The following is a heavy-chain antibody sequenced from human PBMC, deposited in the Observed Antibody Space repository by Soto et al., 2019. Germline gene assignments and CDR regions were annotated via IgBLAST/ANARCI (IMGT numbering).Heavy chain of an antibody. CDR1: GYDFTKYW. Sequence: GESLKISCQGSGYDFTKYWTTWVRQVPGKGLEWMARIDPGDSYSDYSPSFRGHVTMSIDKSTSTAHLQWTSLRTSDTAIYYCARLDRPTVAGTCNNWGQGTQVTVSS. CDR3: ARLDRPTVAGTCNN. D-gene: IGHD6-19*01. J-gene: IGHJ4*02. V-gene: IGHV5-10-1*01. CDR2: IDPGDSYS.